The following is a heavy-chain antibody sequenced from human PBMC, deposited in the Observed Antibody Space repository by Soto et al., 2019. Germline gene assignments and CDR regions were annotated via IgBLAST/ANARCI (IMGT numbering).Heavy chain of an antibody. CDR3: VKDYGIAVAGADIVFDV. V-gene: IGHV3-30*18. Sequence: QVHLVEAGGGVVQAGRSLRLSCSASGFAFNIYGVHWVRQAPGKGLEWVAVLSHDGSRKSYADSVKGGFTISRDNSKNTWYMQMNRPRVDDTAVYYCVKDYGIAVAGADIVFDVWGQGTLVSVSS. J-gene: IGHJ4*02. CDR2: LSHDGSRK. D-gene: IGHD6-19*01. CDR1: GFAFNIYG.